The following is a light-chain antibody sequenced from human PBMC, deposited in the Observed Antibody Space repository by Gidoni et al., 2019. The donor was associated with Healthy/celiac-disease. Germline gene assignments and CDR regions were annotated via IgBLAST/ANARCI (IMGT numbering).Light chain of an antibody. CDR3: QQSNSYPLT. V-gene: IGKV1-5*03. CDR1: QSISSW. CDR2: QAS. Sequence: DSQMTQSPSTRSASVGDRVTITCRASQSISSWLAWYQQKPGKAPKLLLYQASSLERGVPSRFSGSGSGTEFTLTISSLQPDDFATYYCQQSNSYPLTFGQGTKVEIK. J-gene: IGKJ1*01.